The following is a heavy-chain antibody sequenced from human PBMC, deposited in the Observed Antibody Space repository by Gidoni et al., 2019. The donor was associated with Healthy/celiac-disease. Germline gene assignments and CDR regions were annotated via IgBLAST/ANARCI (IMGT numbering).Heavy chain of an antibody. CDR3: EARTYYDFWSGFGDGPPSGWYVDY. V-gene: IGHV4-34*01. Sequence: QVQLQQWGAGLLKPSETLSLTCAVYGGSFSGYYWSWIRQPPGKGLEWIGEINHSGSTNYNPSLKSRVTISVDTSKNQFSLKLSSVTAADTAVYYCEARTYYDFWSGFGDGPPSGWYVDYWGQGTLVTVSS. J-gene: IGHJ4*02. D-gene: IGHD3-3*01. CDR2: INHSGST. CDR1: GGSFSGYY.